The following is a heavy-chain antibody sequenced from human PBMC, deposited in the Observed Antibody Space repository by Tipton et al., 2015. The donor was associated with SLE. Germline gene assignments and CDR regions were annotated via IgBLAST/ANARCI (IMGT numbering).Heavy chain of an antibody. CDR1: GVSISRGSYF. Sequence: TLSLTCSVSGVSISRGSYFWTWIRQPAGKGLEWVGHIFSTGITDYNPSLKSRVSISADTSKNQFSLKLTSVTAADTAVYYCARRYNWNYKDYFDYWGQGTPVTVSS. CDR2: IFSTGIT. CDR3: ARRYNWNYKDYFDY. D-gene: IGHD1-7*01. V-gene: IGHV4-61*09. J-gene: IGHJ4*02.